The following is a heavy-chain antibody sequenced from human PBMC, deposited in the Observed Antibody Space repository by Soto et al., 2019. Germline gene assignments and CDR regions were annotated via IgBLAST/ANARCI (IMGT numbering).Heavy chain of an antibody. V-gene: IGHV3-48*03. Sequence: WGSLRLSCAASGFTFSGYEMNWVRQAPGKGLEWVSYISMSATTIYYADSVKGRFTISRDNAKNSLYLQMNSLRAEDTAIYYCAREVPLERLQQTYYYCDGRECWGKENTVNVSS. CDR3: AREVPLERLQQTYYYCDGREC. CDR1: GFTFSGYE. D-gene: IGHD3-3*01. CDR2: ISMSATTI. J-gene: IGHJ6*04.